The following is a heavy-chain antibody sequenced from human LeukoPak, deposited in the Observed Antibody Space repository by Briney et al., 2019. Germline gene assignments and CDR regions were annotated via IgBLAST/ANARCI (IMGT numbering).Heavy chain of an antibody. CDR1: GFSFTNYW. D-gene: IGHD1-14*01. V-gene: IGHV5-51*01. J-gene: IGHJ5*02. CDR3: ARQGKITGRRNWFDP. Sequence: RGESLKISCKTSGFSFTNYWICWVRQMPGKGLEWMGIIYPDDSDTRYSPSFQGQVTISADKSISTAYLQWSSLKASDTAMYFCARQGKITGRRNWFDPWGQGTMVTVSS. CDR2: IYPDDSDT.